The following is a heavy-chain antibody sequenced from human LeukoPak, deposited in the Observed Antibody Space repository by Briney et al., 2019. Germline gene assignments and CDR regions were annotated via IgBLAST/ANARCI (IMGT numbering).Heavy chain of an antibody. Sequence: GGSLRLSCAASGFTFSSYWMSWVRQAPGKGLEWVANIRQDGSEKYYVDSVKGRFTISRDNAKNSLYLQMNSLRAEDTAVYYCARYHYDPRVGAPYYFDYWGQGTLVTVSS. CDR3: ARYHYDPRVGAPYYFDY. CDR1: GFTFSSYW. J-gene: IGHJ4*02. CDR2: IRQDGSEK. V-gene: IGHV3-7*01. D-gene: IGHD1-26*01.